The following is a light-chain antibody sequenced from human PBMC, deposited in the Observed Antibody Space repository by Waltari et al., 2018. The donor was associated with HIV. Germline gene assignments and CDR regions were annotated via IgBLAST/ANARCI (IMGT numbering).Light chain of an antibody. CDR1: SGYSNYK. CDR3: GADHGSGSNFVYV. V-gene: IGLV9-49*01. J-gene: IGLJ1*01. Sequence: QPILTQPPSASASLGASVTLTCTLSSGYSNYKVDWYQQKPGKGPRFVMRVGPGGIVGSKGDGIPDRFSVLGSGLNRYLTIKNIREEDESDYHCGADHGSGSNFVYVFGSGTKVTVL. CDR2: VGPGGIVG.